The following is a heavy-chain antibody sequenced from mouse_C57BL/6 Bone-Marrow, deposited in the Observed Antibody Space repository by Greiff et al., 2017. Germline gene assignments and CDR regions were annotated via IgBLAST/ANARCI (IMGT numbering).Heavy chain of an antibody. CDR3: AREKGSGYAWFAY. V-gene: IGHV1-78*01. D-gene: IGHD3-2*02. CDR1: GYTFTDHT. J-gene: IGHJ3*01. Sequence: VQLQQSDAELVKPGASVKISCKVSGYTFTDHTIHWMKQRPEQGLEWIGYIYPRDGSTKYNEKFKGKATLTADKSSSTAYMQLNSLTSEYSAVYFCAREKGSGYAWFAYWGQGTLVTVSA. CDR2: IYPRDGST.